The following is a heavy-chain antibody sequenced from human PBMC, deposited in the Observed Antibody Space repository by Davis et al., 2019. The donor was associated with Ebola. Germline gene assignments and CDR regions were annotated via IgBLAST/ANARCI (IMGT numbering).Heavy chain of an antibody. CDR2: ISSSSSYI. CDR1: GFTFSSYS. V-gene: IGHV3-21*01. D-gene: IGHD2-2*01. CDR3: ARDRGIVVVPAAMIGYYYGMDV. Sequence: GGSLRLSCAASGFTFSSYSMNWVRQAPGKGLEWVSSISSSSSYIYYADSVKGRFTISRDNAKNSLYLQMNSLRAEDTAVYYCARDRGIVVVPAAMIGYYYGMDVWGQGTTVTVSS. J-gene: IGHJ6*02.